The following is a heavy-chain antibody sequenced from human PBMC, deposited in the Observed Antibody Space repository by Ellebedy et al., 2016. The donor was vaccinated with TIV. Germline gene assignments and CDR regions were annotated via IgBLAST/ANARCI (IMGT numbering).Heavy chain of an antibody. D-gene: IGHD3-22*01. CDR1: GFTFSRYA. CDR2: VNGGGLVI. V-gene: IGHV3-23*01. J-gene: IGHJ4*02. CDR3: AKGRGGGSDTSAPRYYFDY. Sequence: PGGSLRLSCAASGFTFSRYAMTWVRQAPGKGLEWVAGVNGGGLVIAYADSVKGRFTISRDNSKNTLDLQMNSLRAEDTAVYYCAKGRGGGSDTSAPRYYFDYWGLGTLVTVSS.